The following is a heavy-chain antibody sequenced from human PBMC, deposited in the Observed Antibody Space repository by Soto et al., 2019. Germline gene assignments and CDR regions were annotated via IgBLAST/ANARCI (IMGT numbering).Heavy chain of an antibody. V-gene: IGHV1-8*01. CDR2: MNPNTGNT. J-gene: IGHJ6*02. Sequence: ASVKVSCKASGYTFTSYDINWVRQAPGQGLEWMGWMNPNTGNTGYAQKFQGRFILTRDTSISTAYMGLSSLTSEDTAVYYCARAQGAPSAGSWYFYYYGMDVWGQGTTVTVSS. CDR3: ARAQGAPSAGSWYFYYYGMDV. D-gene: IGHD3-10*01. CDR1: GYTFTSYD.